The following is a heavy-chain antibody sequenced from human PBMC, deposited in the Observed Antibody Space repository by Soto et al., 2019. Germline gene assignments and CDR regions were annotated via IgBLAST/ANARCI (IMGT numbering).Heavy chain of an antibody. Sequence: GGSLRLSCVASGFTYSYYWMSWIRQAPGKGLEWVARIKFDGSNKYYADSVKGRFTISRDNSKNTLYLQMNSLRAEDTAVYYCARDQGIAAAVYYGMDVWGQGTTVTVSS. CDR3: ARDQGIAAAVYYGMDV. CDR1: GFTYSYYW. J-gene: IGHJ6*02. D-gene: IGHD6-13*01. V-gene: IGHV3-7*01. CDR2: IKFDGSNK.